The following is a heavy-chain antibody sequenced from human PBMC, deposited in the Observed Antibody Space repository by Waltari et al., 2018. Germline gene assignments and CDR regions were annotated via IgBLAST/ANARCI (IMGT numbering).Heavy chain of an antibody. CDR2: INTPGTAT. J-gene: IGHJ1*01. CDR3: ATYSGGAEFFQH. CDR1: GFTFSSYW. D-gene: IGHD1-26*01. V-gene: IGHV3-74*01. Sequence: DVQLVESGGGFVQPGGSLRLSSAASGFTFSSYWMHWVRQAPGKGLVWVSRINTPGTATTYADSVKGRFTISRDNAKNTLYLQMNSLRAEDTAVYYCATYSGGAEFFQHWGQGTLVTVSS.